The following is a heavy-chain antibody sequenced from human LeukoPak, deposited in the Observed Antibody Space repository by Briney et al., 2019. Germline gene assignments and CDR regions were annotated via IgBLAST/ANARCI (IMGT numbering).Heavy chain of an antibody. J-gene: IGHJ4*02. D-gene: IGHD1-26*01. Sequence: ASVKVSCKVSGDIFSTYYIQWVRQAPGEGLEWVGWINTSIGGTNSAPKFQGRVSLTTDTSINTAYLELTRLTSDDTAIYYCARNWELWGQGTLVTVSS. CDR2: INTSIGGT. CDR1: GDIFSTYY. V-gene: IGHV1-2*02. CDR3: ARNWEL.